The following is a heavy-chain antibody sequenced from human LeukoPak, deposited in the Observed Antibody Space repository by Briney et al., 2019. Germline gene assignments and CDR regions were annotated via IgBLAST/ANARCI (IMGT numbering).Heavy chain of an antibody. CDR1: GGSISGYH. CDR3: ARGGITGDDY. CDR2: ICYSGST. V-gene: IGHV4-59*01. D-gene: IGHD1-20*01. J-gene: IGHJ4*02. Sequence: PSETLSLTCTVSGGSISGYHWSWIRQPPGKGLEWIGYICYSGSTNYNPTLKGRITISVDTSKNQFSLKLSSVTAADTAMYYCARGGITGDDYWGQGTLVTVSS.